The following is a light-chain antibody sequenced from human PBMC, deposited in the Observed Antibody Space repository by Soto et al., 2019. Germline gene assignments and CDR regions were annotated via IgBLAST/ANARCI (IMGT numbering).Light chain of an antibody. J-gene: IGKJ2*01. V-gene: IGKV3-20*01. CDR3: HQYIMSPYT. Sequence: EIVLTQSPGTLSLSPVERATLSCRASQSLSSRSLAWYQQKPGQAPRLLIYDTSSRATDIPDRFTVSGSGTDFTLTISRLEPEDFAGYYCHQYIMSPYTFGQGTKLEIK. CDR2: DTS. CDR1: QSLSSRS.